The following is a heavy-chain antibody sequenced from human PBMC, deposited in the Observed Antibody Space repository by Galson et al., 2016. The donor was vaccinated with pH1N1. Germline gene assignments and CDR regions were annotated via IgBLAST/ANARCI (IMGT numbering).Heavy chain of an antibody. CDR3: ARLPDYNTGWVDH. D-gene: IGHD1-14*01. Sequence: SVKVSCKASEYTFTDYYIHWVRQAPGQGPELMGWINPNSGGTSYAQKFRGRVTRTRDTSISTAYMELSRLRTDDTAIYYCARLPDYNTGWVDHWGQGTLVAVSS. CDR2: INPNSGGT. V-gene: IGHV1-2*02. J-gene: IGHJ4*02. CDR1: EYTFTDYY.